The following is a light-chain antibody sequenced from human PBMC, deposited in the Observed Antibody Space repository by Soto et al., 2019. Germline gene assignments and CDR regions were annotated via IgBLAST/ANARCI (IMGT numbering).Light chain of an antibody. CDR2: DAS. J-gene: IGKJ4*01. Sequence: EIVLTQSPATLSLSPGERATLSCRASQSISSYLAWYQQKPGQAPWLLIYDASNKAADLPDRFSGGAPGTDFTLTISCLEPEDFPVYYCQQRGNWVTFGGGTRVEIK. V-gene: IGKV3-11*01. CDR3: QQRGNWVT. CDR1: QSISSY.